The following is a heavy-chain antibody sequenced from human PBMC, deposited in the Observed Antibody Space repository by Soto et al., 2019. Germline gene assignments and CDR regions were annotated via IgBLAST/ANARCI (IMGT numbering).Heavy chain of an antibody. CDR2: IKQDGSEK. J-gene: IGHJ4*02. CDR1: GFNFGGYW. Sequence: EVQLVESGGVLVQSGGSLRLSCAASGFNFGGYWMNWVRQAPGKGLEWVANIKQDGSEKNYVDSVKGRFTISRDNAKNSLYLQMNNLRADDTAVYYCASNNHCSYWGKGTMVSVAS. D-gene: IGHD2-21*02. CDR3: ASNNHCSY. V-gene: IGHV3-7*02.